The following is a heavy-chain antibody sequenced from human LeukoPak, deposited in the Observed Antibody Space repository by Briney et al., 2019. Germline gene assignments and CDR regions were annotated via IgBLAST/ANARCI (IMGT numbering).Heavy chain of an antibody. CDR2: IYYSGST. V-gene: IGHV4-39*07. Sequence: SETLSLTCTVSGGSISSSSYYWGWIRQPPGKGLEWIGSIYYSGSTYYNPSLKSRVTISVDTSKNQFSLKLSSVTAADTAVYYCARSARYYYDSSGYLLRRYFDYWGQGTLVTVSS. CDR1: GGSISSSSYY. D-gene: IGHD3-22*01. CDR3: ARSARYYYDSSGYLLRRYFDY. J-gene: IGHJ4*02.